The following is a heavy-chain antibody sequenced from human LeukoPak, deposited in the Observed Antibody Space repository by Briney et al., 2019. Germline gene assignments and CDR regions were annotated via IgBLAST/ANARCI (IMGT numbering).Heavy chain of an antibody. CDR1: GFTFNNYG. D-gene: IGHD3/OR15-3a*01. V-gene: IGHV3-30*03. Sequence: GRSLRLSCAASGFTFNNYGMHWVRQAPGKGLEWVAVISYDGSNKHYADSVKGRFTISRDYSKNTLYLQMNSLRAEDTAFYYCARDSGFSGTQRGEYWGQGTLVTVSS. J-gene: IGHJ4*02. CDR3: ARDSGFSGTQRGEY. CDR2: ISYDGSNK.